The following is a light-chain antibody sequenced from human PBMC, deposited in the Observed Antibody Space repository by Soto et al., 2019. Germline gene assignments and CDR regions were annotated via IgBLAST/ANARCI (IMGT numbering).Light chain of an antibody. J-gene: IGKJ3*01. CDR1: QDIRND. CDR3: LQDYNYPRT. Sequence: AIQMTQSPSSLSASVGDRVTITCRASQDIRNDLGWYQQKPRKAPKLLIYGVINLQDGVPSRFSCSGSGTDYTLTISSLQPDDFATYYCLQDYNYPRTFGHGTKVEMK. CDR2: GVI. V-gene: IGKV1-6*01.